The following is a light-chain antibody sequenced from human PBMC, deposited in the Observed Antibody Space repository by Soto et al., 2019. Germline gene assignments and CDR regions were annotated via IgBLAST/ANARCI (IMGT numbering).Light chain of an antibody. CDR3: SPYTSSSTSYVV. V-gene: IGLV2-14*01. J-gene: IGLJ2*01. CDR2: DVS. Sequence: QSALTQPASVSGSPGQSITISCTGTSSDVGGYNYVSWYQQHPGKAPKLMIYDVSNRPSGVSNRFSGSKSGNTASLTISGLQAEDEADYYCSPYTSSSTSYVVFGGGTKLTVL. CDR1: SSDVGGYNY.